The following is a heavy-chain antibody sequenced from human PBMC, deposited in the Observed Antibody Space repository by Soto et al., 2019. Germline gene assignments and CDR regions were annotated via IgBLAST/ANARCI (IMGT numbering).Heavy chain of an antibody. Sequence: PGGSLRLSCAASGFTFSSYGMHWVRQAPGKGLEWVAVISYDGSNKYYADSVKGRFTISRDNSKNTLYLQMNSLRAEDTAVYYCAKEEVEMATTAFDYWGQGTLVTVSS. CDR3: AKEEVEMATTAFDY. CDR1: GFTFSSYG. CDR2: ISYDGSNK. J-gene: IGHJ4*02. V-gene: IGHV3-30*18. D-gene: IGHD5-12*01.